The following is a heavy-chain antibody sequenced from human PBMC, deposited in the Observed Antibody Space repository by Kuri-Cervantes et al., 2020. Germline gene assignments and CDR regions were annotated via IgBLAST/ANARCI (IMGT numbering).Heavy chain of an antibody. Sequence: SETLSLTCTVSGGSISSSSYYWGWIRQPPGKGLEWIGSIYYSGSTNYNPSLKSRVTISVDTSKNQFSLKLSSVTAADTAVYYCAAYDSSGYYYGHWGQGTLVTVSS. CDR1: GGSISSSSYY. CDR2: IYYSGST. CDR3: AAYDSSGYYYGH. D-gene: IGHD3-22*01. J-gene: IGHJ4*02. V-gene: IGHV4-39*07.